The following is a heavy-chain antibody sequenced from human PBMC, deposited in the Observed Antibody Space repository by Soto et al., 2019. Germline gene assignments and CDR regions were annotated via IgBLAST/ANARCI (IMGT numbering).Heavy chain of an antibody. J-gene: IGHJ6*01. Sequence: GGSLRLSCAASGFTYNTYWMNWVRQVPGKGLMWVSRIYSDVSTARYADSVKGRFTISRDSAKNTVYLQMNSLRAEDTAVYYCARSGGDYNYYYDMDVWGQGTKVTVSS. D-gene: IGHD2-21*02. CDR1: GFTYNTYW. V-gene: IGHV3-74*01. CDR3: ARSGGDYNYYYDMDV. CDR2: IYSDVSTA.